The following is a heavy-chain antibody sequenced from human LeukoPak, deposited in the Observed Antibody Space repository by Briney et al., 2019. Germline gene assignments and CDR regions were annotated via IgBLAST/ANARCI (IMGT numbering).Heavy chain of an antibody. CDR1: GFTFSSYA. CDR3: ARTGDRMAGSTPPPPFDP. J-gene: IGHJ5*02. CDR2: ISYDGSNK. V-gene: IGHV3-30-3*01. Sequence: PGRSLRLSCAASGFTFSSYAMHWVRQAPGKGLEWVAVISYDGSNKYYADSVKGRFTISRDNSKNTLYLQMNSLRAEDTAVYYCARTGDRMAGSTPPPPFDPWGQGTLVTVSS. D-gene: IGHD6-19*01.